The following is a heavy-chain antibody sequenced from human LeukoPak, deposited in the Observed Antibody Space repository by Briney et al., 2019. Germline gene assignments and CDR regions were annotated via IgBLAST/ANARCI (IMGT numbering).Heavy chain of an antibody. CDR1: GGSLSGYY. V-gene: IGHV4-34*01. D-gene: IGHD6-19*01. CDR3: ARQWLVSPLFDY. Sequence: PSETLSLTCAVYGGSLSGYYWSWIRQPPGKGLEWIGEINHSGSTNYNPSLKSRVTISVDTSKNQLSLKLSSMTAADTAVYYCARQWLVSPLFDYWGQGTLVSVSS. CDR2: INHSGST. J-gene: IGHJ4*02.